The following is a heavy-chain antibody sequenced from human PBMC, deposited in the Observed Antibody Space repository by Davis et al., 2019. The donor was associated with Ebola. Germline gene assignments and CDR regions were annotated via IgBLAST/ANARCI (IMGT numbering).Heavy chain of an antibody. D-gene: IGHD1-14*01. CDR3: ARDVGMRGSDY. V-gene: IGHV4-59*12. J-gene: IGHJ4*02. Sequence: MPSETLSLTCTVSGGSISSYYWSWIRQPPGKGLEWIGYIYYSGSTNYNPSLKSRVTISVDKSKNQFSLKLSSVTAADTAVYFCARDVGMRGSDYWGPGTLVTVSS. CDR2: IYYSGST. CDR1: GGSISSYY.